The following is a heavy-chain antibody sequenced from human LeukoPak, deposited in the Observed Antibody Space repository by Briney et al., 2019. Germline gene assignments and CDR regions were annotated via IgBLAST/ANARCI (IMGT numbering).Heavy chain of an antibody. CDR2: IKQDGSEK. Sequence: PGGSLRLSCAASGFTFSSYWMSWVRQAPGKGLEWVANIKQDGSEKYYVDSVKGRFTISRDNAKNSLYLQMNSLRAEDTAVYYCARDGGGYRFYNWFDPWGQGTLVTVSS. J-gene: IGHJ5*02. D-gene: IGHD5-12*01. CDR3: ARDGGGYRFYNWFDP. V-gene: IGHV3-7*01. CDR1: GFTFSSYW.